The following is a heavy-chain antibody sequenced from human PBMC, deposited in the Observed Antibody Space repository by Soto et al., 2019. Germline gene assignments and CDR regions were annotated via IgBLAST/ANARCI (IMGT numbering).Heavy chain of an antibody. Sequence: ASVKVSCNASGYTFTSYGISWVRQAPGQGLEWMGWISAYNGNTNYAQKLQGRVTMTTDTSTSTAYMELRSLRSDDTAVYYCARDTIAITMVRGVTVSFDIWGQGTMVTVSS. CDR2: ISAYNGNT. CDR1: GYTFTSYG. CDR3: ARDTIAITMVRGVTVSFDI. D-gene: IGHD3-10*01. V-gene: IGHV1-18*01. J-gene: IGHJ3*02.